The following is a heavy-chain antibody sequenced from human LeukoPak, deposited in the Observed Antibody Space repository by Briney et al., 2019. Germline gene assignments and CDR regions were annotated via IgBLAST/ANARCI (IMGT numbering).Heavy chain of an antibody. Sequence: SQTLSLTCTVSVGSISSGGYYWSWIRQHPGKGLEWIGYIYYSGSTYYNPSLKSRVTISVDTSKNQFSLKLSSVTAADTAVYYCARAWFVEGSSWYSGAFDIWGQGTMVTVSS. CDR2: IYYSGST. CDR1: VGSISSGGYY. D-gene: IGHD6-13*01. V-gene: IGHV4-31*03. J-gene: IGHJ3*02. CDR3: ARAWFVEGSSWYSGAFDI.